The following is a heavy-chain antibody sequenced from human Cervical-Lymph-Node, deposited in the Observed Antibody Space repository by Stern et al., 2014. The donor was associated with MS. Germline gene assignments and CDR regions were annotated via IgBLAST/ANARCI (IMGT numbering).Heavy chain of an antibody. J-gene: IGHJ2*01. D-gene: IGHD2-21*01. CDR3: ARVKWYFDL. Sequence: QVQLQESGPGLVRPSGTLSLTCGVSGDSISGSSDWWSWVRQPPGKGLEWIGVAHHRGTTNYNPSLKSRGTLSVDTANNPVTHIMNSVSAADTAVYYCARVKWYFDLWGRGTLVTVSS. CDR2: AHHRGTT. V-gene: IGHV4-4*02. CDR1: GDSISGSSDW.